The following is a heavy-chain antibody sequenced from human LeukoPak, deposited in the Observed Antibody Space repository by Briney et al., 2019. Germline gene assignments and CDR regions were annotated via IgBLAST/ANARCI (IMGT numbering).Heavy chain of an antibody. CDR2: ISSSSDTI. D-gene: IGHD3-9*01. CDR3: GAPLLYNVLTGYYYDY. CDR1: GFTFSDYY. J-gene: IGHJ4*02. Sequence: GGSLRLSCTASGFTFSDYYMSWVRQTPGKGLEWVSYISSSSDTIYYADSVKGRFTISRDNAKNSLYLQMNSLRAEDTAVYYCGAPLLYNVLTGYYYDYWGQGTLVTVSS. V-gene: IGHV3-11*04.